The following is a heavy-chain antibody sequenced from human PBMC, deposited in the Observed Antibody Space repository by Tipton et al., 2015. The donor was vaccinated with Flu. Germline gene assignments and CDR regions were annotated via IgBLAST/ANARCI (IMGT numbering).Heavy chain of an antibody. CDR2: MYASGST. J-gene: IGHJ4*02. CDR3: ARGSGSGTDVTFYF. Sequence: LRLSCTVSGGSMSSFYWTWIRQPAGKGLEWIGRMYASGSTKHNPSLKSRVTMSVDTSKNQFSLKLSSVTAADTAVYYCARGSGSGTDVTFYFWGQGTLVTVSS. CDR1: GGSMSSFY. V-gene: IGHV4-4*07. D-gene: IGHD3-10*01.